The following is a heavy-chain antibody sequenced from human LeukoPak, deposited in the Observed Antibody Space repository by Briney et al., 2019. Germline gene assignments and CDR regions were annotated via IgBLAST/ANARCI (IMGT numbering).Heavy chain of an antibody. CDR1: GGSVSSGNYY. J-gene: IGHJ4*02. V-gene: IGHV4-61*01. D-gene: IGHD3-22*01. Sequence: PSETLSLTCTVSGGSVSSGNYYWSWIRQAPGKGLDWIGYIYYSGSTNYNPSLKSRVTISVDTSKNQFSLRLSSVTAADTAVYYCARDPSGYFNYWGQGTLATVSS. CDR3: ARDPSGYFNY. CDR2: IYYSGST.